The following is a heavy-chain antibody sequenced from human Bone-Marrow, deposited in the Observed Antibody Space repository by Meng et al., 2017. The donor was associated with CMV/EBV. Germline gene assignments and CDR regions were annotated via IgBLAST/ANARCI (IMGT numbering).Heavy chain of an antibody. Sequence: GASSYYWGWIRQPPGKGLEWIGSIYYSGSSYYNPSLKSRITMSVDTSKHQFSLKLSSVTAADTAVYYCARHRYCSSSTCYGWHYFDYWGQGTLVTVSS. J-gene: IGHJ4*02. D-gene: IGHD2-2*01. CDR3: ARHRYCSSSTCYGWHYFDY. CDR1: GASSYY. V-gene: IGHV4-39*01. CDR2: IYYSGSS.